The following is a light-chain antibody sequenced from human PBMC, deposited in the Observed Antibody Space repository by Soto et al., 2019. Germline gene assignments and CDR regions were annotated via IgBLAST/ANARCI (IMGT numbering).Light chain of an antibody. Sequence: QSALTQPASVSGSPGQSITISCTGTSSDIGAYNFVSWYQQHPGKAPKLMLYDVNIRPSGVSNRVSGSKSVNTASLTISGLQAEDEADYYCTSWTTSTTMRFGGGTKLTVL. J-gene: IGLJ2*01. CDR1: SSDIGAYNF. CDR3: TSWTTSTTMR. V-gene: IGLV2-14*03. CDR2: DVN.